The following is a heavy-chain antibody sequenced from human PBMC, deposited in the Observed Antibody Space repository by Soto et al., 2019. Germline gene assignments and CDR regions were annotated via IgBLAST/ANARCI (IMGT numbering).Heavy chain of an antibody. CDR1: GFTFSSYG. D-gene: IGHD2-15*01. CDR2: ISYDGSNK. V-gene: IGHV3-30*18. Sequence: QVQLVESGGGVVQPGRSLRLSCAASGFTFSSYGMHWVRQAPGKGLEWVAVISYDGSNKYYADSVKGRFTISRDNSKNRLFLQMNSLGVEDRAVYYCAKRVGNCIVGSGYFDYWGQGTLVTVSS. CDR3: AKRVGNCIVGSGYFDY. J-gene: IGHJ4*02.